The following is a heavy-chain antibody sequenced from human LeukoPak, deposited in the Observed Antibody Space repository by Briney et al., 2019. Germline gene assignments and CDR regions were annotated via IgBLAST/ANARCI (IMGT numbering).Heavy chain of an antibody. D-gene: IGHD6-19*01. CDR2: INHSGST. CDR1: GGSFSGYF. CDR3: ARREIAVALWVY. Sequence: TSETLSLTCAVYGGSFSGYFWSWIRQPPGKGLEWIGEINHSGSTNYNPSLKNRVTISVDTSKNQFSLKLSSVTAADTAVYYYARREIAVALWVYWGQGTLVTVSS. J-gene: IGHJ4*02. V-gene: IGHV4-34*01.